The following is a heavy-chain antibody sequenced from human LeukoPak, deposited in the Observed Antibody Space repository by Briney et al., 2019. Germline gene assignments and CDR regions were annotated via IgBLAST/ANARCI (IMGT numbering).Heavy chain of an antibody. J-gene: IGHJ4*02. D-gene: IGHD5-12*01. CDR3: AREGVSGYDSFDY. V-gene: IGHV4-61*02. CDR2: IYTSGST. CDR1: GGSISSGSYY. Sequence: PSETLSLTCTVSGGSISSGSYYWSWIRQPAGKGLEWIGRIYTSGSTNYNPSLKSRVTMSVDTSKNQFSLKLSSVTAADTAVYYCAREGVSGYDSFDYWGQGTLVTVSS.